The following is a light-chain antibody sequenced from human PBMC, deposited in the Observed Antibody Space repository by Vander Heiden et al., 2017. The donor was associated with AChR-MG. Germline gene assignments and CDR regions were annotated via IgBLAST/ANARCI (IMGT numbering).Light chain of an antibody. CDR3: QQYDNLPLT. CDR2: DAS. V-gene: IGKV1-33*01. CDR1: QDISNY. Sequence: DMQMTQSPSSLSASVGDRVTITCQASQDISNYLNSYQQKPRKAPKLLIYDASNLETGVPSRFSGSGSGTEFTFTIISLQPEDIATYYCQQYDNLPLTFGGGTKVEIK. J-gene: IGKJ4*01.